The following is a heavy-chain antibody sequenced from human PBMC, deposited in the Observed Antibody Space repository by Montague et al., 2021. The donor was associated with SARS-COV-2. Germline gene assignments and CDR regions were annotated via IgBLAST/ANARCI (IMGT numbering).Heavy chain of an antibody. J-gene: IGHJ4*02. Sequence: SLRLSCAASGFTFSSYAMHWVRQAPGKGLEWATLISYDGSNKYYADSVKGRFTISRDNSKNTLYLQMSSLRAEDTAVYYCARESSIDEKGMGLDYWGQGTLVTVSS. V-gene: IGHV3-30-3*01. CDR1: GFTFSSYA. CDR3: ARESSIDEKGMGLDY. D-gene: IGHD3-10*01. CDR2: ISYDGSNK.